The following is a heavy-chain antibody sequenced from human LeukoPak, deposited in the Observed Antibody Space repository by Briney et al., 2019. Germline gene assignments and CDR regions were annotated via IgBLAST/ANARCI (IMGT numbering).Heavy chain of an antibody. J-gene: IGHJ4*02. V-gene: IGHV3-23*01. CDR2: IGGSGSHT. CDR1: GFTFNIYG. Sequence: WGSLRLSCAASGFTFNIYGMNWVRQAPGKGLEWVSGIGGSGSHTYYADSVKGRFTISRDNSKNTLHLEVISLTAEDTAVYYCAKDDAWIRFGEWSQGTLVTGSS. D-gene: IGHD3-10*01. CDR3: AKDDAWIRFGE.